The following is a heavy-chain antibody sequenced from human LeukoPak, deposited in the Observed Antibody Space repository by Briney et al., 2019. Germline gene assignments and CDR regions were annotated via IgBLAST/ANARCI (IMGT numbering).Heavy chain of an antibody. D-gene: IGHD3-10*01. CDR1: GFTFSTYS. J-gene: IGHJ5*02. V-gene: IGHV3-21*01. CDR2: ISSSSSYI. CDR3: VRAHHPGGWFDP. Sequence: GGSLRLSCAASGFTFSTYSMNWVRQAPGKGLEWVSSISSSSSYIYYAASVKGRFTISRDNAKNSLYLQMNSLTAEDTAVHYCVRAHHPGGWFDPWGQGTLVTVSS.